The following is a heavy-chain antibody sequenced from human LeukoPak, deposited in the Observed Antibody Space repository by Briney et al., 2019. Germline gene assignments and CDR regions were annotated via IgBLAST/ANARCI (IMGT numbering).Heavy chain of an antibody. V-gene: IGHV3-11*06. CDR2: ISSTSRFT. CDR1: GFTFGDYY. CDR3: ARDSDSSFEGVPFDY. J-gene: IGHJ4*02. Sequence: KPGGSLRLSCAASGFTFGDYYMSWIRQAPGKGLEWVSYISSTSRFTNYADSVKGRFTISRDNAKNSLYLEMNSLRADDTAVYYCARDSDSSFEGVPFDYWGQGTLVTVSS. D-gene: IGHD3-22*01.